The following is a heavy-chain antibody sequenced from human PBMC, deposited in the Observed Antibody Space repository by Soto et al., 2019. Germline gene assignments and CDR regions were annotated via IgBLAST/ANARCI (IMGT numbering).Heavy chain of an antibody. Sequence: QVQLQESGPGLVRPSQTLSLTCSVSGASIQNGGYFWSCIRQSPGKGLEWMGHSLNSGSPYNNPYLGSRVTISADTSMNQFSLALTSVTAADTAMYYCAKGPTAEKVASWGQGILVTVSS. CDR3: AKGPTAEKVAS. CDR1: GASIQNGGYF. J-gene: IGHJ4*02. V-gene: IGHV4-30-4*01. CDR2: SLNSGSP.